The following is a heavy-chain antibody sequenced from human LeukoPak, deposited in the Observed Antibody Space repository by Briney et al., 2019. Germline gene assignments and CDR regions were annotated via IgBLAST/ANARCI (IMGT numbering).Heavy chain of an antibody. D-gene: IGHD6-19*01. CDR3: ARESIAVAGAPFDY. Sequence: GRSLRLSCAASGFTFSSYAMHWVRQAPGKGLEWVAVISYDGSNKYYADSVKGRFTISRDNAKNSLYLQMNSLRAEDTAVYYCARESIAVAGAPFDYWGQGTLVTVSS. CDR1: GFTFSSYA. V-gene: IGHV3-30-3*01. J-gene: IGHJ4*02. CDR2: ISYDGSNK.